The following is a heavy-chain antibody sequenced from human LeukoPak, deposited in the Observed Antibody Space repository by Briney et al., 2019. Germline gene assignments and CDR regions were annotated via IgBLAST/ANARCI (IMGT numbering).Heavy chain of an antibody. CDR3: ATISAQTFDI. J-gene: IGHJ3*02. Sequence: GGSLRLSCVGSGFTFRSHLVYWVRQSPRKGREWVANIKPDGIDKYYVDSARGRFTVSRDNAKNSAFLQMNSLRAADTAVYYCATISAQTFDIWGQGTLVSVSS. V-gene: IGHV3-7*01. CDR2: IKPDGIDK. D-gene: IGHD5-24*01. CDR1: GFTFRSHL.